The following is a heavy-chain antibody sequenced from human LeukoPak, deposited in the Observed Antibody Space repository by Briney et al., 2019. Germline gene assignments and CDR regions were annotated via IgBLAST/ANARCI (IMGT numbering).Heavy chain of an antibody. CDR2: ISSSSSYI. CDR3: ARAHPVAYGDYQWVDY. V-gene: IGHV3-21*01. CDR1: GFTLSRFG. D-gene: IGHD4-17*01. Sequence: GRSLRLSCTASGFTLSRFGMHWVRQAPGKGLEWVSSISSSSSYIYYADSVKGRFTISRDNAKNSLYLQMNSLRAEDTAVYYCARAHPVAYGDYQWVDYWGQGTLVTVSS. J-gene: IGHJ4*02.